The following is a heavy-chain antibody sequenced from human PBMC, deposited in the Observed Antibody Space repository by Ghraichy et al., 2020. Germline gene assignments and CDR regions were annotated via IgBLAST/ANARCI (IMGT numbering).Heavy chain of an antibody. Sequence: SETLSLTCTVSGGSISSGGYYWSWIRQHPGKGLEWIGYIYYSGSTYYNPSLKSRVTISVDTSKNQFSLKLSSVTAADTAVYYCARDRGWGSAVDYWGQGTLVTVSS. CDR2: IYYSGST. V-gene: IGHV4-31*03. CDR1: GGSISSGGYY. J-gene: IGHJ4*02. CDR3: ARDRGWGSAVDY. D-gene: IGHD7-27*01.